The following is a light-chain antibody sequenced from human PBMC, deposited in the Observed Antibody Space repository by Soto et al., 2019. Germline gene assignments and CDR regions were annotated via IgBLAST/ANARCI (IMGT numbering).Light chain of an antibody. V-gene: IGKV1-33*01. J-gene: IGKJ3*01. CDR3: LQYDSLPLT. Sequence: DIQMTQSPSSLSASVGDRVTITCQARQDISTYLSWFQQKPGNAPKLLIFDASNLGTGVPARFSGSGSGTDFTLTISSLQPEDIAAYYCLQYDSLPLTFGPGAKSGNQT. CDR1: QDISTY. CDR2: DAS.